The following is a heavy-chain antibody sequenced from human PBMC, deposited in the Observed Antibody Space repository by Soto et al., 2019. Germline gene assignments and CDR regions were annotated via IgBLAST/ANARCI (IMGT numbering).Heavy chain of an antibody. CDR1: GGSISSSNW. V-gene: IGHV4-4*02. D-gene: IGHD6-6*01. CDR2: IYHSGST. J-gene: IGHJ6*02. Sequence: SETLSLTCAVSGGSISSSNWWSWVRQPPGRGLEWIGEIYHSGSTNYNPSLKSRVTISVDKSKNQFSLKLSSVTAADTAVYYCATSAGCIAARYYYYYGMDVWGQGPRSPSP. CDR3: ATSAGCIAARYYYYYGMDV.